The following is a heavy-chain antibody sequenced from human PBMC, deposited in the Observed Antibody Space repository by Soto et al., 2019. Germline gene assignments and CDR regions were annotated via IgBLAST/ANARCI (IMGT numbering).Heavy chain of an antibody. CDR3: ARGGTAAMRYYYYYYMDV. Sequence: GGSLRLSCAASGFTFSDYYMSWIRQAPGKGLEWVSYISSSGSTIYYAASVKGRFTISRDNAKNSLYLQMNSLRAEDTAVYYCARGGTAAMRYYYYYYMDVWGKGTTVTVSS. V-gene: IGHV3-11*01. D-gene: IGHD2-2*01. J-gene: IGHJ6*03. CDR2: ISSSGSTI. CDR1: GFTFSDYY.